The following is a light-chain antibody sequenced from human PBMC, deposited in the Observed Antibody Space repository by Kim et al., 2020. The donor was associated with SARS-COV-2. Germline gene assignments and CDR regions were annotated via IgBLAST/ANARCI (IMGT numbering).Light chain of an antibody. CDR3: QQYGSSPRT. CDR2: AAS. Sequence: PGERATLSCRASQSVSSSYLAWYQQKPGQAPRLLIYAASSRATGIPDRFSGSGSGTEFTLTISRLEPEDFAVYYCQQYGSSPRTFGQGTKVDIK. V-gene: IGKV3-20*01. CDR1: QSVSSSY. J-gene: IGKJ1*01.